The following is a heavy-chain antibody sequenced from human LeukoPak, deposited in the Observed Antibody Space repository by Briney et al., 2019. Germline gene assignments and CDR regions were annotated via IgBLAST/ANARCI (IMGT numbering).Heavy chain of an antibody. Sequence: SETLSLTCNVSCGSISNYYWSWIRQPPGKALEWIGYIYYTGTTKYNPSLKSRATISLDTSKNQFSLRLTSVTAADTALFFCARGYDIDVWGQGTTVTVSS. CDR1: CGSISNYY. V-gene: IGHV4-59*01. J-gene: IGHJ6*02. CDR2: IYYTGTT. CDR3: ARGYDIDV.